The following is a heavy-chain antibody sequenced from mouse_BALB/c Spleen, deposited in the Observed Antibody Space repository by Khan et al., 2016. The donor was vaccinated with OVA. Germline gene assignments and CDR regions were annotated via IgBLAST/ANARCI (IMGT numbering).Heavy chain of an antibody. CDR2: IWAGGST. D-gene: IGHD1-3*01. Sequence: QVQLKESGPGLVAPSQSLSITCTVSGFSLTSYGVHWVRQPPGKGLEWLGVIWAGGSTNYNSALMSRLSISKDNSKSQVFLKMNRRQTDDTAMYYCARLEDIWGQGTTPTVSS. CDR1: GFSLTSYG. V-gene: IGHV2-9*02. J-gene: IGHJ2*01. CDR3: ARLEDI.